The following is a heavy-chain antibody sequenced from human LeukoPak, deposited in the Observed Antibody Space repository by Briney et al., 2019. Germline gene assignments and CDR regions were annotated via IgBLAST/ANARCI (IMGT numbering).Heavy chain of an antibody. CDR3: GRDHTALVPDYMDV. Sequence: WVRQAPGKELVGASAFISSSNYMYYADEVKGPLTLSRDNAENALYLQINHPRSEHTGVYYCGRDHTALVPDYMDVRRKGTTVTVSS. D-gene: IGHD5-18*01. J-gene: IGHJ6*03. V-gene: IGHV3-21*01. CDR2: FISSSNYM.